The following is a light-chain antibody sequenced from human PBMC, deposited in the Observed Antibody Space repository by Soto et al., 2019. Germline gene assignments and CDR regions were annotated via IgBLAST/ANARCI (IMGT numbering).Light chain of an antibody. CDR3: QQSYSTIRT. J-gene: IGKJ1*01. Sequence: IQLTQSPSSLSASVGDRVIITCRASQGIHTALAWYQQKPGNAPMLLIYAASNLQSGVPSRFSGSGFGTEFNLTINNLQPEDFATYYCQQSYSTIRTFGQGTKVDIK. CDR2: AAS. CDR1: QGIHTA. V-gene: IGKV1-39*01.